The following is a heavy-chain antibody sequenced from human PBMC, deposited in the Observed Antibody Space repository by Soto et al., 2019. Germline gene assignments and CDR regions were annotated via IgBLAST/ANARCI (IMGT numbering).Heavy chain of an antibody. D-gene: IGHD3-3*01. CDR2: IWYDGSNK. V-gene: IGHV3-33*01. Sequence: GGSLRLSCAASGFTFSSYGMHWVRQAPGKGLEWVAVIWYDGSNKYYADSVKGRFTISRDNSKNTLYLQMNSLRAEDTAVYYCARDRGEGRYDFWSGYYTRWGYYYYYYGMDVWGQGTTVTVSS. CDR3: ARDRGEGRYDFWSGYYTRWGYYYYYYGMDV. J-gene: IGHJ6*02. CDR1: GFTFSSYG.